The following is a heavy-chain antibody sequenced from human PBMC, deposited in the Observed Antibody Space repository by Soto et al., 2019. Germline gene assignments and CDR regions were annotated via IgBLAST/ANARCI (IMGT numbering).Heavy chain of an antibody. V-gene: IGHV3-48*01. J-gene: IGHJ5*02. CDR2: ISSSSSTI. CDR1: GFTFSSYS. Sequence: GGALGLSCAASGFTFSSYSMNWVRQAPGKGLEWISYISSSSSTIYYADSVKGRFTISRDNAKNSLYLQMNSLRAEDTAVYYCARPYGLGSLNWFDPWGQGTLVTVSS. CDR3: ARPYGLGSLNWFDP. D-gene: IGHD3-10*01.